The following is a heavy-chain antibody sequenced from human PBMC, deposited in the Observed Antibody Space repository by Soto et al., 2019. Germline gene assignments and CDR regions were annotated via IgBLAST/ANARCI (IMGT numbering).Heavy chain of an antibody. CDR1: GFTFISHA. CDR3: AKDIKWELPCY. V-gene: IGHV3-23*01. CDR2: FSGNGLTI. Sequence: AGGSLRLSCAASGFTFISHAIIFFRQAPGKGLEWVSGFSGNGLTIYYADSVKGRFTISRDNSKNTLYLQMNSLRAEDTAVYYCAKDIKWELPCYWGQGTLVTVSS. J-gene: IGHJ4*02. D-gene: IGHD1-26*01.